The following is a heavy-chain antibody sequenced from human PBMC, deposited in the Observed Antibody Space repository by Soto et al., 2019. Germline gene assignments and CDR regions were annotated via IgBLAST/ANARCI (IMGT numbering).Heavy chain of an antibody. CDR3: ARLVVPAANWFDP. CDR1: GGTFSSYA. CDR2: IIPIFGTA. D-gene: IGHD2-2*01. V-gene: IGHV1-69*13. J-gene: IGHJ5*02. Sequence: GDSVKVSCKASGGTFSSYAISWVRQAPGQGLEWMGGIIPIFGTANYAQKFQGRVTITADESTSTAYMELSSLRSEDTAVYYCARLVVPAANWFDPWGQGTLVTVSS.